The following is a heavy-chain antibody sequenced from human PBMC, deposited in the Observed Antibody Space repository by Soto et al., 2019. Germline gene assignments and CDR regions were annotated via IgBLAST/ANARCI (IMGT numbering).Heavy chain of an antibody. CDR3: ARDADASGRYHYGMDV. D-gene: IGHD6-19*01. CDR1: RFTLSSYW. Sequence: PGGSLRLSCAASRFTLSSYWMNWVRQAPGKGLEWVANIKQDGSEKYYVDSVKGRFIISRDNAKNTLYLQMNSLRAEDTAVYYCARDADASGRYHYGMDVWGQGTMVTVSS. CDR2: IKQDGSEK. J-gene: IGHJ6*02. V-gene: IGHV3-7*01.